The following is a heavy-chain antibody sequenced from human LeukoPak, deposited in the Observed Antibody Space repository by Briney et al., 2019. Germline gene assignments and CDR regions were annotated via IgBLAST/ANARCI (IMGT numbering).Heavy chain of an antibody. J-gene: IGHJ4*02. D-gene: IGHD6-13*01. Sequence: PGGSLRLSCAASGFTFSSYAMHWVRQAPGKGLEYVSAISSNGGSTYYANSVKGRFTISRDNSKNTLYLQMNSLRAEDTAVYYCVKEGLAAAGKEIDYWGQGTLVTVSS. CDR1: GFTFSSYA. CDR3: VKEGLAAAGKEIDY. V-gene: IGHV3-64*01. CDR2: ISSNGGST.